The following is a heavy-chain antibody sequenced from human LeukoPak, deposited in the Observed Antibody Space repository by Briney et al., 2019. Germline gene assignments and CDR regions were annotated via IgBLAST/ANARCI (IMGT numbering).Heavy chain of an antibody. V-gene: IGHV1-2*02. CDR1: GYIFTAYY. CDR3: ARSSSGWYIDS. CDR2: INPNSGGT. J-gene: IGHJ4*02. Sequence: SVKVSCKASGYIFTAYYMHWVRQAPGQGLEWMGCINPNSGGTNYAQKFKGRVTLTSDTSIRTAYIELSRLRSDDTAVYSCARSSSGWYIDSWGQGPLVTVSS. D-gene: IGHD6-19*01.